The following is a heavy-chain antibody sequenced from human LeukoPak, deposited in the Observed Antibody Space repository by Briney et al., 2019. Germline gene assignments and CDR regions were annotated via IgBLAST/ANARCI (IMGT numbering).Heavy chain of an antibody. D-gene: IGHD3-10*01. Sequence: SETLSLTCTVSGASISSYYWSWIRQPPGKGLEWIGYIYTGGSTNYSPSLKSRVNISVDTSKNQLSLKLSSVTATDTAVYYCARGRQGTRYGSGSLPPYYYGMDVWGQGTLVTVSS. CDR3: ARGRQGTRYGSGSLPPYYYGMDV. CDR2: IYTGGST. J-gene: IGHJ6*02. CDR1: GASISSYY. V-gene: IGHV4-4*09.